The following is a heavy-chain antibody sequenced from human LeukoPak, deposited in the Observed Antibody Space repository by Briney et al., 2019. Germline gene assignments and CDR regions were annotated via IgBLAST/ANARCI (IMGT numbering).Heavy chain of an antibody. J-gene: IGHJ4*02. CDR1: GGSISSSSYY. Sequence: SETLSLTCTVSGGSISSSSYYWGWIRQPPGKGLEWIGSIYCSGSTYYNPSLKSRVTISVDTSKNQFSLKLSSVTAADTAVYYCARHQRWSPYFDYWGQGTLVTVSS. V-gene: IGHV4-39*01. D-gene: IGHD1-26*01. CDR3: ARHQRWSPYFDY. CDR2: IYCSGST.